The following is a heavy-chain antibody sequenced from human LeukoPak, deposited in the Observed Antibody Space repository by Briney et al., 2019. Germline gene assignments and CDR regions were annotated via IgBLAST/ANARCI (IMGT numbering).Heavy chain of an antibody. D-gene: IGHD2-2*02. Sequence: GGSLRLSCAASGFTLSSYAMHWVRQAPGKGLEWVAVISYDGSNKYYADSVKGRFTISRDNSKNTLYLQMNSLRAEDTAVYYCARDYGVYCSSTSCYTYYFDYWGQGTLVTVSS. CDR3: ARDYGVYCSSTSCYTYYFDY. J-gene: IGHJ4*02. CDR1: GFTLSSYA. V-gene: IGHV3-30-3*01. CDR2: ISYDGSNK.